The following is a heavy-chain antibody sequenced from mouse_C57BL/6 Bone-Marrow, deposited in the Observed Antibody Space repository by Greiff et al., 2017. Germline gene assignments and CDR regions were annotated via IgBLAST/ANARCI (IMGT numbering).Heavy chain of an antibody. D-gene: IGHD2-4*01. CDR1: GYTFTSYG. J-gene: IGHJ3*01. Sequence: QVQLQQSGAELARLGASVKLSCKASGYTFTSYGISWVKQRTGQGLEWFGEFFPRMGNTYYNEKFKGKATLTADKSSSTAYMELRSLTSEDSAVYFCARREGYYDYAWFAYWGQGTLVTVSA. CDR2: FFPRMGNT. CDR3: ARREGYYDYAWFAY. V-gene: IGHV1-81*01.